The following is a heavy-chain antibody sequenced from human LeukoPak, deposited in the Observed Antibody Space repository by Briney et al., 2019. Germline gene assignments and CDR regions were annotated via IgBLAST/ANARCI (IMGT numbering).Heavy chain of an antibody. J-gene: IGHJ4*02. CDR1: GFTFTNYE. D-gene: IGHD2-15*01. V-gene: IGHV3-48*03. CDR2: ISSSGSAI. CDR3: ARERGYGYFDS. Sequence: GGSLRLSCAASGFTFTNYEMNWVRQAPGKGREWVSHISSSGSAISDADSVKGRFTISRDNVRNSLHLQMNSLRAEDTAVYYCARERGYGYFDSWGQGTLVTVSS.